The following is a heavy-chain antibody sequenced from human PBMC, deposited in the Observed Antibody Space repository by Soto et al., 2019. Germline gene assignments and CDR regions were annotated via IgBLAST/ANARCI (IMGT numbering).Heavy chain of an antibody. D-gene: IGHD5-12*01. Sequence: QVQLVQSGAEVKKPGASVKVSCKASGYTFTSYGINWVRQAPGQGLEWMGWISANNGNTHYAQKLQGRVTMTTDTSTSTAYMELRSLRSDDTAVYYCSSVQSGYDFAYWGQGTLVTVSS. V-gene: IGHV1-18*01. CDR2: ISANNGNT. CDR3: SSVQSGYDFAY. J-gene: IGHJ4*02. CDR1: GYTFTSYG.